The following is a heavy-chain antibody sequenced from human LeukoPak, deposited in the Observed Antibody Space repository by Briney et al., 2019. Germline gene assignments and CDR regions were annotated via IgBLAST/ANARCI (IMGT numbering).Heavy chain of an antibody. D-gene: IGHD3-22*01. Sequence: GGSLRLSCVASGFTFASYGLHWVRQAPGKGLEWVAVIWYDGSNRYYADFVKGRFTISRDNSKNTLYLQMNSLRAEDTAVYYCAREEYYYDSSGYYWGQGTLVTVSS. CDR2: IWYDGSNR. J-gene: IGHJ4*02. CDR3: AREEYYYDSSGYY. CDR1: GFTFASYG. V-gene: IGHV3-33*01.